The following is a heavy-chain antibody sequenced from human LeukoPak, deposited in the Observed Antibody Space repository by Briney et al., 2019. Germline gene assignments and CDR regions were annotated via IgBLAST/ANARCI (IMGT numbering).Heavy chain of an antibody. CDR1: GFTFSNYT. CDR2: ISSSSSAI. CDR3: AKGARESYNYYYYLDV. D-gene: IGHD3-10*01. V-gene: IGHV3-48*01. J-gene: IGHJ6*03. Sequence: GGSLRLSCAASGFTFSNYTMNWVRQAPGKGLEWVSYISSSSSAIFYADSVKGRFTISRDNAKNSLYLQMNSLRAEDTAIYYCAKGARESYNYYYYLDVWGKGTTVTVSS.